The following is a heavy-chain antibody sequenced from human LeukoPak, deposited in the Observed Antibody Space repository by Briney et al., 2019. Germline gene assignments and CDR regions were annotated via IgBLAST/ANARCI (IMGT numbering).Heavy chain of an antibody. V-gene: IGHV3-23*01. CDR2: ISGSGGST. J-gene: IGHJ4*02. CDR1: GFTFSSYA. D-gene: IGHD6-19*01. CDR3: ARVGSIAVAAAFDY. Sequence: GGSLRLSCAASGFTFSSYAMSWVRQAPGKGLEWVSAISGSGGSTYYADSVKGRFTMSRDNAKKSLYLQMNSLRAEDTAIYYCARVGSIAVAAAFDYWGQGTLVTVSS.